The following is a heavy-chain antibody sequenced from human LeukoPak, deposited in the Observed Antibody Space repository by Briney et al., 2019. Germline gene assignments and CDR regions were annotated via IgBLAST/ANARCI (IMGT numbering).Heavy chain of an antibody. J-gene: IGHJ4*02. Sequence: PSETLSLTCTVSGGSISSSSYYWSWVRQPAGKGLEWIGCIYASGSTNYNPSLKSRVTISVDTSKNLLSLKLTSVTAADTAVYYCAGAPAGSLNWQIPLDYWGQGTLVTVSS. CDR1: GGSISSSSYY. CDR2: IYASGST. V-gene: IGHV4-61*02. D-gene: IGHD2-2*01. CDR3: AGAPAGSLNWQIPLDY.